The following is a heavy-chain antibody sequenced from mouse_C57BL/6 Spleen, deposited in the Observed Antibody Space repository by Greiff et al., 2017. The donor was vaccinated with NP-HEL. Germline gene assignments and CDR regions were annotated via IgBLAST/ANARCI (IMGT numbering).Heavy chain of an antibody. CDR3: ASGNSFDD. J-gene: IGHJ2*01. Sequence: VQLQQSGPELVKPGASVKISCKASGYSFTGYYMHWVKQSPGHILDWIGYIYPSHGFSSYNQKFKGKATLTVDKSSSTAYMELRSLTSEDSAVYYGASGNSFDDWGQGTTLTVSS. V-gene: IGHV1-31*01. CDR1: GYSFTGYY. D-gene: IGHD4-1*01. CDR2: IYPSHGFS.